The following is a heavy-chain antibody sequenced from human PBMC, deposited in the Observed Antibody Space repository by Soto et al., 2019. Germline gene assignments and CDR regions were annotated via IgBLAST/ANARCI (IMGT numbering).Heavy chain of an antibody. J-gene: IGHJ5*02. V-gene: IGHV4-59*01. CDR1: GGSISSYY. Sequence: SETLSLTCTVSGGSISSYYWSWIRQPPGKGLEWIGYIYYSGSTNYNPSLKSRVTISVDTSKNQFSLKLSSVTAADTAVYYCARGWRQLVPNWFDPWGQGTLVTVSS. CDR2: IYYSGST. CDR3: ARGWRQLVPNWFDP. D-gene: IGHD6-6*01.